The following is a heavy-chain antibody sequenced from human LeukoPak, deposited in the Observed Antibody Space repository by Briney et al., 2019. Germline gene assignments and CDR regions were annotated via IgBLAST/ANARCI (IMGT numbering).Heavy chain of an antibody. Sequence: PGGSLRLSCAASGFTFSSYEMNWVRQAPGKGLEWVSYISSSGSTIYYADSVKGRFTISRDNAKNSLYLQMNNLRAEDTAVYYCARAPGKDYYGSGRPGFFGYWGQGTLVTVSS. V-gene: IGHV3-48*03. D-gene: IGHD3-10*01. CDR2: ISSSGSTI. J-gene: IGHJ4*02. CDR1: GFTFSSYE. CDR3: ARAPGKDYYGSGRPGFFGY.